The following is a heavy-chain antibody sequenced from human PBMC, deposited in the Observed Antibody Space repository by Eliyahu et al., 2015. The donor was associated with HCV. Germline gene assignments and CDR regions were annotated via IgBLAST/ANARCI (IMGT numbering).Heavy chain of an antibody. V-gene: IGHV1-69*04. D-gene: IGHD3-22*01. CDR2: IIPIFGIA. J-gene: IGHJ4*02. CDR3: ARGGGHYYDSSGYYYNY. CDR1: GGTFSSYA. Sequence: QVQLVQSGAEVKKPGSSVKVSCKASGGTFSSYAISWVRQAPGQGLEWMGRIIPIFGIANYAQKFQGRVTITADKSTSTAYMELSSLRSEDTAVYYCARGGGHYYDSSGYYYNYWGQGTLVTVSS.